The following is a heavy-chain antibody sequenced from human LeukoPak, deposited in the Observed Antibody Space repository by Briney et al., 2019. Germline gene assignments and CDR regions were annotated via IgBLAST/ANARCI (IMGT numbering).Heavy chain of an antibody. J-gene: IGHJ3*02. V-gene: IGHV7-4-1*02. CDR2: INTNTGNP. CDR1: GYTFTSYD. CDR3: ARDPMGYCSSTSCYPSAFDI. Sequence: WASVKVSCKASGYTFTSYDINWVRQAPGQGLEWMGWINTNTGNPTYAQDFTGRFVFSLDTSVSTAYLQISSLKADDTAVYYCARDPMGYCSSTSCYPSAFDIWGQGTMVTVSS. D-gene: IGHD2-2*01.